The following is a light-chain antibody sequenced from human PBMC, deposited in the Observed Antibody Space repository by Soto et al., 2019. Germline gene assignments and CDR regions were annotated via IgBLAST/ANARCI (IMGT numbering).Light chain of an antibody. V-gene: IGKV2-28*01. CDR1: QSLLHSNGYNY. CDR2: WGS. J-gene: IGKJ2*01. CDR3: MQALQTPPYS. Sequence: EIVMTQSPLSLSVTPGEPASISCRSSQSLLHSNGYNYFDWYLQKPGQSPQLLIYWGSNRASGVSDRFTGVGSGTDFTLKISRVEAEDVGVYYCMQALQTPPYSFGQGTKLEIK.